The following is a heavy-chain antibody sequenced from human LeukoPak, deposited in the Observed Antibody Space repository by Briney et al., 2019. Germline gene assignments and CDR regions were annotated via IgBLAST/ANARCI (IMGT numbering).Heavy chain of an antibody. D-gene: IGHD6-19*01. CDR3: AREPRIAVAGVGWFDP. Sequence: SETLSLACTVSGDSISSYYWSWIRQPAGTGLEWIGRIYTSESTNYNPSLKSRVTMSVDTSKNQFSLKLSSVTAADTAVYYCAREPRIAVAGVGWFDPWGQGTLVTVSS. CDR2: IYTSEST. CDR1: GDSISSYY. J-gene: IGHJ5*02. V-gene: IGHV4-4*07.